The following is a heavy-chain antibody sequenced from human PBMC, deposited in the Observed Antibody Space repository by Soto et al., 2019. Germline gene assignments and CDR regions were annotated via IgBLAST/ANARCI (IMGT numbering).Heavy chain of an antibody. J-gene: IGHJ5*02. CDR1: GFTFNTYA. Sequence: GGSLRLSCAASGFTFNTYAMSWVRQAPGKGLEWVSLISGSGGSIYYADSVKGRFTISRDNSKNTLYLQMNSLRAEDTAVYYCAKDLAYSGYDQNWFDPWGQGTLVTVSS. V-gene: IGHV3-23*01. D-gene: IGHD5-12*01. CDR2: ISGSGGSI. CDR3: AKDLAYSGYDQNWFDP.